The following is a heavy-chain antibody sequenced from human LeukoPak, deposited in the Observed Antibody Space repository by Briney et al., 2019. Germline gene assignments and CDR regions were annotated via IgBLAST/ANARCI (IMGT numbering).Heavy chain of an antibody. V-gene: IGHV3-53*01. J-gene: IGHJ5*02. CDR2: IYSYGNT. CDR3: AGDTHSSSWYDH. D-gene: IGHD6-13*01. CDR1: GFTVSSIY. Sequence: GGSLRLSCAVSGFTVSSIYMSWVRQAPGKGLEWVSSIYSYGNTYYADSVKGRFTISRDSSRNTLYLQMNSLRVEDSAVYYCAGDTHSSSWYDHWGQGTLVTVSS.